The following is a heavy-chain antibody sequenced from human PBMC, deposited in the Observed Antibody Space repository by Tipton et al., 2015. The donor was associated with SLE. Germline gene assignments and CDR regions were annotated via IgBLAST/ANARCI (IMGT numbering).Heavy chain of an antibody. CDR3: AKELGYCTGGVCAPLYYYGMDV. CDR1: GFTFSSYG. D-gene: IGHD2-8*02. Sequence: SLRLSCAASGFTFSSYGMHWVRQAPGKGLEWVAFIRYDGSNKYYADSVKGRFTISRDNSKNTLYLQMNSLRAEDTAVYYCAKELGYCTGGVCAPLYYYGMDVWGQGTTVTVSS. CDR2: IRYDGSNK. J-gene: IGHJ6*02. V-gene: IGHV3-30*02.